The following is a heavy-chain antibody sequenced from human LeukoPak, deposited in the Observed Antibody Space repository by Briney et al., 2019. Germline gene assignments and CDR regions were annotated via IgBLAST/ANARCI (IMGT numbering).Heavy chain of an antibody. Sequence: ASVKVSCKASGGTFSRYVISWVRQAPGQGLEWMGATTPMFGTANYAQKFQGRVTITADESTSTAYMELSSLRSEDTAVYYCARRGQGDWTFDYWGQGTLVTVSS. J-gene: IGHJ4*02. D-gene: IGHD2-21*02. V-gene: IGHV1-69*13. CDR1: GGTFSRYV. CDR3: ARRGQGDWTFDY. CDR2: TTPMFGTA.